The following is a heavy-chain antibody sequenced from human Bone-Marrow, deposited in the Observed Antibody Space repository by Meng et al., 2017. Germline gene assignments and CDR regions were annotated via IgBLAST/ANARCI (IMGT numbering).Heavy chain of an antibody. J-gene: IGHJ3*02. D-gene: IGHD6-19*01. V-gene: IGHV3-23*01. CDR3: TIYRSGHI. Sequence: GESLKISCTGSGFIFNSYAMGWVRQAPGKGLEWVSVIGANGGSTSYADSVKSRFTISRDDSGNTAFLQMNSLKTDDTALYYCTIYRSGHIWGQGTMVTVSS. CDR2: IGANGGST. CDR1: GFIFNSYA.